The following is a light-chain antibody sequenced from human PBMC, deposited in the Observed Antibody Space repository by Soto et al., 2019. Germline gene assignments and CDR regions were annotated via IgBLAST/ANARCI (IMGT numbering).Light chain of an antibody. CDR1: QSVSSY. Sequence: EIVLTQSPATLSLSPGERATLSFMASQSVSSYLAWYQQTPGQAPRLLIYGAFNRATGIPARFSGSGSGTEFTLTISSLQSEDFAVYYCQQYNNWPPINCGQGTRREIK. CDR2: GAF. V-gene: IGKV3D-15*01. J-gene: IGKJ5*01. CDR3: QQYNNWPPIN.